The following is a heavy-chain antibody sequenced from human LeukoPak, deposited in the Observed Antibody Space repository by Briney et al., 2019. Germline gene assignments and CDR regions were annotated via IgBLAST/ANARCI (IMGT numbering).Heavy chain of an antibody. V-gene: IGHV3-21*01. J-gene: IGHJ5*02. CDR1: GGSISSSSYS. D-gene: IGHD3-22*01. Sequence: ETLSLTCTVSGGSISSSSYSWGWIRQPPGKGLEWVSSISTSSSYIYYADSVKGRFTISRDNAKNSLYLQMNSLRAEDTAVYYCARNRGYDTSATPWFDPWGQGTLVTVSS. CDR2: ISTSSSYI. CDR3: ARNRGYDTSATPWFDP.